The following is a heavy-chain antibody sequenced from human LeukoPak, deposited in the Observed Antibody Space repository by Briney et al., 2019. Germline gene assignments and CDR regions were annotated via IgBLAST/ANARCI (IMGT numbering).Heavy chain of an antibody. CDR3: ATGYRSAYSWDS. V-gene: IGHV3-74*03. D-gene: IGHD5-12*01. Sequence: GGSLRLSCAACGFTFSVYYMFWVRQAPGKGLVRVSNISPDATNSKYADFVEGRFTISRDNAKNTLYLQLNSLRVEDAAVYYCATGYRSAYSWDSWGQGTLVTVSS. J-gene: IGHJ4*02. CDR1: GFTFSVYY. CDR2: ISPDATNS.